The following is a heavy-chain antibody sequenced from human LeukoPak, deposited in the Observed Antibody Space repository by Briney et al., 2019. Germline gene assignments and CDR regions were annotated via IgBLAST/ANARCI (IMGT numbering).Heavy chain of an antibody. CDR2: ISISGGST. V-gene: IGHV3-23*01. Sequence: GGSLRLSCAASGFTFNSYAMSWVRQAPGRGLEWVSGISISGGSTYYADSVKGRFTISRDNSKNTLFLQMNSLRAEDTAVYYCAKDSSNIMGARLDYWGQGTLVTVSS. J-gene: IGHJ4*02. CDR1: GFTFNSYA. CDR3: AKDSSNIMGARLDY. D-gene: IGHD1-26*01.